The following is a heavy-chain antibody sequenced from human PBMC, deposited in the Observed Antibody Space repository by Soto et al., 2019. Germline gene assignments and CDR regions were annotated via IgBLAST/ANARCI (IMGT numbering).Heavy chain of an antibody. V-gene: IGHV3-21*01. D-gene: IGHD4-17*01. CDR3: ARDPAIPRRDHSRYDYGDFYYYYYYMDV. J-gene: IGHJ6*03. Sequence: PGGSLRLSCAASGFTFSTYSMNWVRQAPGKGLEWVSSISSSSSYIFYADSVKGRFTISRDNAKNTLYLQMNSLRAEDTAVYYCARDPAIPRRDHSRYDYGDFYYYYYYMDVWGKGTTVTVSS. CDR2: ISSSSSYI. CDR1: GFTFSTYS.